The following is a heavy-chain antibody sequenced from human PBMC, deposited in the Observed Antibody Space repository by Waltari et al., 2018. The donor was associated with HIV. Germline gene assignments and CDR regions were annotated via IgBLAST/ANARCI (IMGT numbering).Heavy chain of an antibody. CDR1: C. J-gene: IGHJ5*02. CDR2: ISAYNGNT. V-gene: IGHV1-18*01. D-gene: IGHD2-21*02. Sequence: CISWVRQAPGQGLEWMGWISAYNGNTNYAQKLQGRVTMTTDTSTSTAYMELRSLRSDDTAVYYCARDWIGGTVVVTARESGHWFDPWGQGTLVTVSS. CDR3: ARDWIGGTVVVTARESGHWFDP.